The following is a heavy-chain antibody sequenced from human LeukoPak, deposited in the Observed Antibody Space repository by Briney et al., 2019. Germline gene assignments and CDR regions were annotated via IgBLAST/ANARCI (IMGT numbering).Heavy chain of an antibody. D-gene: IGHD3-9*01. Sequence: SETLSLTCAVYGGSFSGYYWSWIRQPPGKGLEWIGEINHSGSTNYNPSLKSRVTISVDTSKNQFSLKLSSVTAADTAVYYCARGREYGLRYFAWSRPAFDIWGQGTMVTVSS. CDR1: GGSFSGYY. J-gene: IGHJ3*02. CDR2: INHSGST. CDR3: ARGREYGLRYFAWSRPAFDI. V-gene: IGHV4-34*01.